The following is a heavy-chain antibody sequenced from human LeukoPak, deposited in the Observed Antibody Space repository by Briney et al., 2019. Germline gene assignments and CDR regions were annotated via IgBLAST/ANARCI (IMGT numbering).Heavy chain of an antibody. D-gene: IGHD2-15*01. Sequence: SETLSLTCTVSGGSISSHYWSWIRQPPGEGLEWIGYIYYSGSTNYNPSLKSRVTISVDTSKNQFSLKLSSVTAADTAVYYCARELVAPYYYYYYMDVWGKGTTVTVSS. CDR3: ARELVAPYYYYYYMDV. CDR2: IYYSGST. V-gene: IGHV4-59*11. CDR1: GGSISSHY. J-gene: IGHJ6*03.